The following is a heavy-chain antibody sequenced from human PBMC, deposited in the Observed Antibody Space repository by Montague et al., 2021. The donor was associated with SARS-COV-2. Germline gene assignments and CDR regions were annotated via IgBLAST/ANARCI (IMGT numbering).Heavy chain of an antibody. D-gene: IGHD5-12*01. J-gene: IGHJ4*02. CDR3: ASHESQWLRLYPYYFDY. Sequence: SETLSLTCTVSGGSISSSSYYWGWIRQPPGKGLEWIGSNYYSGSTYYNPSLKSRVTISVDTSKNQFSLKLSSVTAADTAVYYCASHESQWLRLYPYYFDYWGQGTLVTVSS. V-gene: IGHV4-39*01. CDR2: NYYSGST. CDR1: GGSISSSSYY.